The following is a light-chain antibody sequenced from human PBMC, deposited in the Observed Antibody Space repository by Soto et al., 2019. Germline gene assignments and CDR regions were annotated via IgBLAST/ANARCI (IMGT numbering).Light chain of an antibody. CDR1: FSDVGTYNL. CDR2: DVN. V-gene: IGLV2-23*02. J-gene: IGLJ2*01. CDR3: CAYTGRNTLL. Sequence: QSALTQPASVSGSPGQSITISCTGTFSDVGTYNLVSWYQLNPGRAPKLVIYDVNKRPSGISTRFSGSKSGNTASLTISGLQSEDEGDFYCCAYTGRNTLLFGGGTKLTVL.